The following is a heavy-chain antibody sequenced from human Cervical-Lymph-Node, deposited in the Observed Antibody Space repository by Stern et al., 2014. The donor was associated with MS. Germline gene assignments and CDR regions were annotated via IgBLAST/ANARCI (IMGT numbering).Heavy chain of an antibody. Sequence: QITLKESAGPALVKPTQTLTLTCTFSGFSLSTSGLGVGWIRQPPGEALEWLAYIYWDDQKRYSPSLKSRLTITKDTSKNQVVLTLTNVDPVDTATYYCAHRTAGPFDYWGQGTLVTVSS. CDR1: GFSLSTSGLG. J-gene: IGHJ4*02. V-gene: IGHV2-5*02. CDR2: IYWDDQK. CDR3: AHRTAGPFDY.